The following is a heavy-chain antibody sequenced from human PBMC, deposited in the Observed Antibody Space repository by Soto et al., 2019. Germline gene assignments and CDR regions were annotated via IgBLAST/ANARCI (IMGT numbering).Heavy chain of an antibody. CDR3: AGSDFCSGPLGTFDI. V-gene: IGHV4-39*01. CDR1: GGSISSSSYC. CDR2: IYYSGST. J-gene: IGHJ3*02. D-gene: IGHD3-3*01. Sequence: PSETLSLTCTVSGGSISSSSYCWGWIRQPPGKGLEWIGSIYYSGSTYYNPSLKSRVTISVDTSKNQFSLKLSSVTAADTAVYYCAGSDFCSGPLGTFDIWGHGTMFTVSS.